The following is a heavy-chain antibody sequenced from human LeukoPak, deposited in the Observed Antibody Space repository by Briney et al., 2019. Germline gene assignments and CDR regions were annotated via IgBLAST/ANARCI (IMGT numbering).Heavy chain of an antibody. CDR3: AKPPHCSSTSCYAGWFDP. J-gene: IGHJ5*02. CDR2: IRYDGSNK. Sequence: GGSLRLSCAASGFTFSSYGMHWVRQAPGKGLEWVAFIRYDGSNKYYADSVKGRFTISRDNSKNTLYLQMNSLRAGDTAVYYCAKPPHCSSTSCYAGWFDPWGQGTLVTVSS. D-gene: IGHD2-2*01. V-gene: IGHV3-30*02. CDR1: GFTFSSYG.